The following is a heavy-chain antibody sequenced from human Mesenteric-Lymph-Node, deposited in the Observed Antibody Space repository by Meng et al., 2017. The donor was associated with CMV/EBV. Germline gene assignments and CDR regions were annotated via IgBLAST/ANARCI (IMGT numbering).Heavy chain of an antibody. CDR1: GFIFSSYA. D-gene: IGHD6-13*01. V-gene: IGHV3-23*03. Sequence: GESLKISCAASGFIFSSYAMSWVRQAPGKGLEWVSILYSGESSTYHADSVKGRFTISRDIAKNSLFLQMNSLRVEDTALYYCARYSTSDAFDLWGQGTMVTVSS. J-gene: IGHJ3*01. CDR2: LYSGESST. CDR3: ARYSTSDAFDL.